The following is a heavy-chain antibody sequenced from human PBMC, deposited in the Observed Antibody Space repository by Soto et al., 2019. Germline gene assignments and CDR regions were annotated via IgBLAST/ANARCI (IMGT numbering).Heavy chain of an antibody. Sequence: QVQLQESGPGLVKPSETLSLICTVSGGSMTNYYWSWIRHPPGKGLEWIGYIYYTGSTNYNPSLKSRLTISVDTSNNQFSLKLNSVTAADTAVYYCARNSRLFDYWGQGNLVTVSS. J-gene: IGHJ4*02. V-gene: IGHV4-59*08. CDR2: IYYTGST. CDR1: GGSMTNYY. CDR3: ARNSRLFDY.